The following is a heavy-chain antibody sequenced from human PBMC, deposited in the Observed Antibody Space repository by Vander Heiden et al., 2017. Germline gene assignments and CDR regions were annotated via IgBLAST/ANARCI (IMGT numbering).Heavy chain of an antibody. D-gene: IGHD2-2*01. CDR2: IRSKAENYAT. V-gene: IGHV3-73*02. CDR3: TRLAEGAIVTVAYDY. CDR1: GFGFSDSA. Sequence: EVQLVESGGGLVPPGGPLKLSCAASGFGFSDSAIHWVRQASGKGLEWVGRIRSKAENYATAYGASLKGRFTISRDDSKNTAYLEMNSLKIEDTAVYYCTRLAEGAIVTVAYDYWGQGNLVTVSS. J-gene: IGHJ4*02.